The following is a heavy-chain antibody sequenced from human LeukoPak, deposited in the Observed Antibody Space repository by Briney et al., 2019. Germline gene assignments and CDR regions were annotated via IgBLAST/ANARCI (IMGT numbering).Heavy chain of an antibody. CDR2: ISSSGSYT. J-gene: IGHJ5*02. CDR1: GFTFRSYA. D-gene: IGHD3-10*01. V-gene: IGHV3-21*04. CDR3: ARDKGYSRGFGEHLGWFDP. Sequence: KPGGSLRLSCAASGFTFRSYAMHWVRQAPGKGLEWVAVISSSGSYTNYADSVKGRFTISRDNAKNSLYLQMTSLRAEDTAVYYCARDKGYSRGFGEHLGWFDPWGQGTLVTVSS.